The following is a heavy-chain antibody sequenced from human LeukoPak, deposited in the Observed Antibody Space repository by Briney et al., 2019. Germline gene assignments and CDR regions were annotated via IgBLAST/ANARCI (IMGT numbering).Heavy chain of an antibody. CDR1: GFTFSSYA. D-gene: IGHD3-22*01. CDR3: ARDLLYDSSGYPDS. V-gene: IGHV3-30*04. CDR2: ISYDGSNK. Sequence: GGSLRLSCAASGFTFSSYAMHWVRQAPGKGLEWVAVISYDGSNKYYADSGKGRFTISRDNSKNTLYLQMNSLRAEDTAVYYCARDLLYDSSGYPDSWGQGTLVTVSS. J-gene: IGHJ4*02.